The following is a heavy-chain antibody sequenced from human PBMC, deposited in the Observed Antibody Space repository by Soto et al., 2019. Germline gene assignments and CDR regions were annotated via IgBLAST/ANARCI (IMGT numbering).Heavy chain of an antibody. CDR1: GGTFSSYA. V-gene: IGHV1-69*13. Sequence: SVKVSCKASGGTFSSYAISWVRQAPGQGLGWMGGIIPIFGTANYAQKFQGRVTITADESTSTAYMELSSLRSEDTAVYYCARDLDGSGSSAFDYWGQGTLVTVSS. CDR3: ARDLDGSGSSAFDY. D-gene: IGHD6-19*01. J-gene: IGHJ4*02. CDR2: IIPIFGTA.